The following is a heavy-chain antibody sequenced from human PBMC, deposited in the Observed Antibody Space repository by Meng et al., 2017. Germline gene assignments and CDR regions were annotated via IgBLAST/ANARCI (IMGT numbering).Heavy chain of an antibody. J-gene: IGHJ4*02. CDR3: TRGYYDSSGYSDY. Sequence: EGQLVESGGGLVQPGGSLKLSWAASGFTFSGSAMHWVRQASGKGLEWVGRIRSKANSYATAYAASVKGRFTISRDDSKNTAYLQMNSLKTEDTAVYYCTRGYYDSSGYSDYWGQGTLVTVSS. CDR1: GFTFSGSA. CDR2: IRSKANSYAT. D-gene: IGHD3-22*01. V-gene: IGHV3-73*02.